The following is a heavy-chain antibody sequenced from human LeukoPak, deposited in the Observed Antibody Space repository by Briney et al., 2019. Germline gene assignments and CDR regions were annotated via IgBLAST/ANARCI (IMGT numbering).Heavy chain of an antibody. CDR3: AKDRDGYSSSWSTGDYFDY. CDR2: ISGSGGST. CDR1: GFTFSSYA. V-gene: IGHV3-23*01. Sequence: GGSLRLSCAASGFTFSSYAMSWVRQAPGKGLEWVSAISGSGGSTYYADSVKGRYTISRDNSKNTLYLQMNSLRAEDTAVYYCAKDRDGYSSSWSTGDYFDYWGQGTLVTVSS. J-gene: IGHJ4*02. D-gene: IGHD6-13*01.